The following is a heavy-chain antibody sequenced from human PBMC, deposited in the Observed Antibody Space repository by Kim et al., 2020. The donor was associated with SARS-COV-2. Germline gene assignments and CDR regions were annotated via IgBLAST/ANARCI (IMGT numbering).Heavy chain of an antibody. D-gene: IGHD3-10*01. CDR2: INHSGST. J-gene: IGHJ1*01. CDR3: ARGMGYGSGSPD. CDR1: GGSFSGYY. Sequence: SETLSLTCAVYGGSFSGYYWSWIRQPPGKGLEWIGEINHSGSTNYNPALKSRVTISVDTSKNQFSLKLSSVTAADTAVYYCARGMGYGSGSPDWGQGTLVTVSS. V-gene: IGHV4-34*01.